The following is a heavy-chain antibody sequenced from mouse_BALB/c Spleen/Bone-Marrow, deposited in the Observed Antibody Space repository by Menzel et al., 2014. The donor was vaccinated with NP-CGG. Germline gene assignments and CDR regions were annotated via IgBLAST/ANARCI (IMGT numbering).Heavy chain of an antibody. Sequence: VQLQQSGAELVRPGASVKLSCKASGYTFTSYWINWVKQRPGQGLEWIGNIYPSDSYTNYNQKFKDKATLTVDKSSSPAYMQLSSPTSEDSAVYYCKRYDYDWFAYWGQGTLVTVSA. V-gene: IGHV1-69*02. J-gene: IGHJ3*01. CDR2: IYPSDSYT. D-gene: IGHD2-4*01. CDR3: KRYDYDWFAY. CDR1: GYTFTSYW.